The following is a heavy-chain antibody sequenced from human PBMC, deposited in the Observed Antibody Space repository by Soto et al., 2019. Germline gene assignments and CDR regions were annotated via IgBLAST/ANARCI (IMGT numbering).Heavy chain of an antibody. CDR1: GASISSTNW. D-gene: IGHD2-15*01. CDR3: ATLPPRIVVVVLPIPT. V-gene: IGHV4-4*02. J-gene: IGHJ4*02. CDR2: IYHTGST. Sequence: QVQLQESGPRLVKPSGTLSLTCAVSGASISSTNWWTWVRQPPGKGLEWIGEIYHTGSTKYNPSLKSRVTISLDKSNNQFSLIPSSVTAADTAVYYCATLPPRIVVVVLPIPTWGQGTLVTVSS.